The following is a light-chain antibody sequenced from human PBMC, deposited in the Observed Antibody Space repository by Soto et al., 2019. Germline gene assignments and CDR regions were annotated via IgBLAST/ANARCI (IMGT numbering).Light chain of an antibody. Sequence: DVVMTQSPLFLSVTLGQPASISCRSSQSLVHSDGNTYLHWFLQRPGQPPRRLIHRVSNRETGVPDRFSGSGSGTDFTLKISRVEAEDVGVYYCMQGSHWPPWTFGQGTNVEIK. CDR2: RVS. J-gene: IGKJ1*01. CDR1: QSLVHSDGNTY. CDR3: MQGSHWPPWT. V-gene: IGKV2-30*02.